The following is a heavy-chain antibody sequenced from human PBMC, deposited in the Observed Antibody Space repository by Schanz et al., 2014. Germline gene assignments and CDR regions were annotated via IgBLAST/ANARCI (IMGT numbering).Heavy chain of an antibody. V-gene: IGHV1-3*04. J-gene: IGHJ4*02. D-gene: IGHD3-9*01. Sequence: QVPLVQSGAEVKRPGASVKVSCKASEYSFTSYSMHWVRQAPGQRLEWMGWINTGSGDTKYSQNFQGRVTITRDTSASTAYMELSSLRSEDTAVYSCARDAADFYDILTEEDYWGQGTLVTVSS. CDR2: INTGSGDT. CDR3: ARDAADFYDILTEEDY. CDR1: EYSFTSYS.